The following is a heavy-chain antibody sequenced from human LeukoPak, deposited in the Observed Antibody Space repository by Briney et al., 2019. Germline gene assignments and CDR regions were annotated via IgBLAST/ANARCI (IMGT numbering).Heavy chain of an antibody. Sequence: SETLSLTCTVSGGSISSYYWSCIRQPPGQGLERIGHIYYSGSTNYNPSLKSRVTISVDTSKNQFSLKLSSVTAADTAVYYCARIHGGGWYYFDYWGQGTLVTVSS. D-gene: IGHD6-19*01. CDR2: IYYSGST. V-gene: IGHV4-59*01. CDR1: GGSISSYY. J-gene: IGHJ4*02. CDR3: ARIHGGGWYYFDY.